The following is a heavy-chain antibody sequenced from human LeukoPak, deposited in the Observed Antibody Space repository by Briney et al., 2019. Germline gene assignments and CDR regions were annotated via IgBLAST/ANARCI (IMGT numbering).Heavy chain of an antibody. CDR2: INPNSGGT. CDR3: ARAPPDCGGDCYPPYYYYGMDV. CDR1: GYTFTRYY. Sequence: ASVKVSCKASGYTFTRYYMHWVRQAPRQGLEWMGRINPNSGGTNYAQKFQGRVTMTRDTSISTAYMELSRLRSDDTVVYYCARAPPDCGGDCYPPYYYYGMDVWGQGTTVTVSS. J-gene: IGHJ6*02. D-gene: IGHD2-21*02. V-gene: IGHV1-2*05.